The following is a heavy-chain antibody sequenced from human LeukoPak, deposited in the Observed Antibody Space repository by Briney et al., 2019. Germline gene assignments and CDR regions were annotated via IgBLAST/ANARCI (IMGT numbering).Heavy chain of an antibody. CDR2: ISGSGDYT. J-gene: IGHJ4*02. V-gene: IGHV3-23*01. CDR3: AKEEGPTSMLDY. Sequence: GGSLRLYCAASGFTFSSYAMSWVHQTPGKGLEWVSAISGSGDYTYYTDSVKGRFTISRDNSKNTLYLQMNSLGAEDTAVYYCAKEEGPTSMLDYWGQGTLVTVSS. CDR1: GFTFSSYA. D-gene: IGHD2-8*01.